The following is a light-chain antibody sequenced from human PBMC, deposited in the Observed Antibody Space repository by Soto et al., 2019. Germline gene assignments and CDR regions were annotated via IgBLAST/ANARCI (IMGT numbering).Light chain of an antibody. CDR3: QAWDSSTVV. CDR2: QDI. CDR1: KLGNKY. Sequence: SYELTQPPSVSVSPGQTASITCSGDKLGNKYACWYQQKPGQSPVLVIYQDIKRPSGIPERFSGSNSWNTATLTISGTQAMDEADYYCQAWDSSTVVFGGGTKLTVL. V-gene: IGLV3-1*01. J-gene: IGLJ2*01.